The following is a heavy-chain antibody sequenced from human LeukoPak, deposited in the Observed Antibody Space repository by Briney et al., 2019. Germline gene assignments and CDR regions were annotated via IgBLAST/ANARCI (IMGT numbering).Heavy chain of an antibody. Sequence: PGGSLRLSCAASGFTFSSYEMNWVRQAPGKGLEWVSYISSSGSTIYYADSVKGRFTISRDNAKNSLYLQMNSLRAEDTAVYYCARDRLPAARDFDYWGQGTLVTVSS. D-gene: IGHD6-6*01. CDR3: ARDRLPAARDFDY. CDR1: GFTFSSYE. V-gene: IGHV3-48*03. CDR2: ISSSGSTI. J-gene: IGHJ4*02.